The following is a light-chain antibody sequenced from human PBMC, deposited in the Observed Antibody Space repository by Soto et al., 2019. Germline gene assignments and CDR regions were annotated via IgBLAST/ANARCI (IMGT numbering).Light chain of an antibody. V-gene: IGLV2-23*01. CDR2: EGT. J-gene: IGLJ1*01. Sequence: QSALTQPASVSGSPGQSITISCTGTSSDVGNYNLVSWYQQHPGKAPKLMMYEGTERPSGVSNRFSGSKSGNTASLTISGLQAEDEADYYCCSYAGGGTYVFGTGTKVNVL. CDR3: CSYAGGGTYV. CDR1: SSDVGNYNL.